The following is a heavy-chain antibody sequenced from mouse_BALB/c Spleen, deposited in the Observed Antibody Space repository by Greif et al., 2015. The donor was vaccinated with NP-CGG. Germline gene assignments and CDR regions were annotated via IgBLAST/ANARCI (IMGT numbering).Heavy chain of an antibody. Sequence: QVQLQQSGAELVKPGASVKMSCKASGYTFTSYWMHWVKQRPGQGLEWIGTIDPSDSYTSYNQKFKGKATLTVDTSSSTAYMQLSSLTSEDSAVYYRTARATGAMDYWGQGTSVTVSS. CDR3: TARATGAMDY. D-gene: IGHD3-1*01. V-gene: IGHV1S127*01. CDR2: IDPSDSYT. J-gene: IGHJ4*01. CDR1: GYTFTSYW.